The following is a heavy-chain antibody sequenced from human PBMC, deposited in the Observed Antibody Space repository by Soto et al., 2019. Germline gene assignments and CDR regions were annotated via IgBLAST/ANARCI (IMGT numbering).Heavy chain of an antibody. CDR1: GGTFNSYS. CDR3: ARGSMVRGVIGEDFDY. Sequence: QVQLVQSGAEVKKTGSSVKVSCKASGGTFNSYSISWVRQAPGQGLEWLGGIIPIFGTTNYAQKFQGRVTITADESTRTVYMELSSLRSEDTAVYYCARGSMVRGVIGEDFDYWGQGTLVTVSS. D-gene: IGHD3-10*01. CDR2: IIPIFGTT. V-gene: IGHV1-69*12. J-gene: IGHJ4*02.